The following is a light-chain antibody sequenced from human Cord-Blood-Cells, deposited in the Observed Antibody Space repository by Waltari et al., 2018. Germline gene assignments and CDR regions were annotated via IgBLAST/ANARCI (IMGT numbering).Light chain of an antibody. V-gene: IGKV1-5*03. CDR3: QQYNSYSHVT. CDR2: KAS. J-gene: IGKJ1*01. Sequence: DIQMTLSPSTLSASVGDRVTITCRASQSISSWLAWYQQKPGKAPKLLIYKASSLESGVPSRFSGSVSGTEFTLTISSLQPDDFATYYCQQYNSYSHVTFGQGTKVEIK. CDR1: QSISSW.